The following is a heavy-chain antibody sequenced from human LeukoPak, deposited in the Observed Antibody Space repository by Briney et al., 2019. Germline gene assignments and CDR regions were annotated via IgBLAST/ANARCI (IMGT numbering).Heavy chain of an antibody. CDR2: ISSSGSTI. CDR1: GFTFSDYY. CDR3: ARGWYYYGSGSYSPHYYMDV. Sequence: GGSLSLSCVASGFTFSDYYMSWIRQAPGKGPEWVSYISSSGSTIYYADSVKGRFTISRDNAKNSLYLQMNSLRAEVTAVYYCARGWYYYGSGSYSPHYYMDVWGKGTTVTVCS. D-gene: IGHD3-10*01. J-gene: IGHJ6*03. V-gene: IGHV3-11*04.